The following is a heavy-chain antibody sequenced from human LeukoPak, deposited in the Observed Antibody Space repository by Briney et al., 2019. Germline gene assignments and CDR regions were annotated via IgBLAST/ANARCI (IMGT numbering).Heavy chain of an antibody. Sequence: GGSLRLSCAASGFTFTSYGMHWVRQAPGKGLEWVAFIRYDGSNKYYADSVKGRFTISRDNSKNTLYLQMNSLRAEDTAVYYCARLGYSSSWYRVSYYYYYYDMDVWGKGTTVTISS. D-gene: IGHD6-13*01. V-gene: IGHV3-30*02. CDR1: GFTFTSYG. J-gene: IGHJ6*03. CDR2: IRYDGSNK. CDR3: ARLGYSSSWYRVSYYYYYYDMDV.